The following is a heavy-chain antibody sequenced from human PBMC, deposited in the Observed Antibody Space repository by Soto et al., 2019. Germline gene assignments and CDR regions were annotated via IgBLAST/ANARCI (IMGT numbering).Heavy chain of an antibody. CDR1: GYIFTNYA. V-gene: IGHV1-3*01. CDR3: ARGSWTMTRGAYSFDT. D-gene: IGHD3-10*01. CDR2: INAGNGHT. Sequence: ASVKVSCKASGYIFTNYAMQWVRQAPGQGLEWMGWINAGNGHTKYSQRFQDRLTITRDTSASTAYMELSSLRSEDTAIYYCARGSWTMTRGAYSFDTGGPGTLVTVS. J-gene: IGHJ4*02.